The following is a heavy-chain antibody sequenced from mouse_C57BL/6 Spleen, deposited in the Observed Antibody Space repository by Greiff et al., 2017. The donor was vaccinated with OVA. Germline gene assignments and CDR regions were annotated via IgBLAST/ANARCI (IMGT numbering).Heavy chain of an antibody. CDR2: IRLKSDNYAT. V-gene: IGHV6-3*01. D-gene: IGHD2-2*01. CDR3: PRSTMVPFDY. Sequence: DVHLVESGGGLVQPGGSMKLSCVASGFTFSNYWMNWVRQSPEKGLEWVAQIRLKSDNYATHYAESVKGRFTISRDDSKSSVYLQMHNLRAEDTGIYYCPRSTMVPFDYWGQGTTLTVSS. CDR1: GFTFSNYW. J-gene: IGHJ2*01.